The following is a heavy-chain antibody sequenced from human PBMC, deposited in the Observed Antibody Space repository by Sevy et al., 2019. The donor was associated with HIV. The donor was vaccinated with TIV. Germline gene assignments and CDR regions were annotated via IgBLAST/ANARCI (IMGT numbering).Heavy chain of an antibody. J-gene: IGHJ2*01. CDR1: GFTFSSYG. V-gene: IGHV3-33*01. D-gene: IGHD1-26*01. Sequence: GGSLRLSCTASGFTFSSYGMHWVRQAPGKGLEWVAAIFYDGNHKYYADAVKGRFAVSRENSKNTVYLQMNSLGVEDTAVYSCARESGSNWYFDLWCRGTLVTVSS. CDR3: ARESGSNWYFDL. CDR2: IFYDGNHK.